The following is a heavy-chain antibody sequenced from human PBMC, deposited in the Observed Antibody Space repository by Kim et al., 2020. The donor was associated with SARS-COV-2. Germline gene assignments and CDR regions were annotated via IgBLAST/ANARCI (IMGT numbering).Heavy chain of an antibody. V-gene: IGHV1-18*01. Sequence: ASVKVSCRTSGYTFSSYGFSWVRQAPGQGLEWMGWIHTKNGDTNYAQKFQGRATMTTDTSARTGYMELRSLGSDDTAVYYCARSDDTLNGYVDYWGQGTL. CDR1: GYTFSSYG. CDR3: ARSDDTLNGYVDY. D-gene: IGHD3-9*01. J-gene: IGHJ4*02. CDR2: IHTKNGDT.